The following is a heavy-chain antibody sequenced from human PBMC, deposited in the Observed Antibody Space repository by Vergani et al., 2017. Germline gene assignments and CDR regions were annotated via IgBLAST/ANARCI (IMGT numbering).Heavy chain of an antibody. CDR3: ARSPTSAASDDY. CDR2: IYSGGST. CDR1: GFTVSSNY. J-gene: IGHJ4*02. V-gene: IGHV3-53*02. D-gene: IGHD6-13*01. Sequence: EVQLVETGGGLIQPGGSLRLSCAASGFTVSSNYMSWVRQAPGKGLEWVSVIYSGGSTYYADSVKGRFTISRDNSKNTLYLQMNSLRAEDTAVYYCARSPTSAASDDYWGQGTLVTVSS.